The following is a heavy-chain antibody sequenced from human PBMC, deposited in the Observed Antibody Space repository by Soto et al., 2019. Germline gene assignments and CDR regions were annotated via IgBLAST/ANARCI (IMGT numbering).Heavy chain of an antibody. V-gene: IGHV4-31*03. CDR3: SRGILV. Sequence: QVQLQESGPGLVKPSQTLSLTCTVSGGSIKSGGYCWSWIRQHPGKGLDWIGCISYGGSTSYNPSLKNRVTISVDTSKNQFSLKLTSVTAADTAVYYCSRGILVWGQGALITVSS. CDR2: ISYGGST. D-gene: IGHD5-18*01. J-gene: IGHJ4*02. CDR1: GGSIKSGGYC.